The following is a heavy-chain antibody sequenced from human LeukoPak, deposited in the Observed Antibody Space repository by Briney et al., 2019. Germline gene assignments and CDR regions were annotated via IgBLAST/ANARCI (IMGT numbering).Heavy chain of an antibody. Sequence: SETLSLTCAVYGGSFSGYYWSWIRQPPGKGLEWIGEINDSGSTNYNPSLKSRVTISVDTSKNQLSLKLSSVTAADTAVYYCARVAAAGIYYYYGMDVWGQGTTATVSS. V-gene: IGHV4-34*01. CDR1: GGSFSGYY. CDR3: ARVAAAGIYYYYGMDV. J-gene: IGHJ6*02. D-gene: IGHD6-13*01. CDR2: INDSGST.